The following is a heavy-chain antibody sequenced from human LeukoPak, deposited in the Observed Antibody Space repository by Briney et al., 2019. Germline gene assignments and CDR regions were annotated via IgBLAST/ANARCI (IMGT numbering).Heavy chain of an antibody. J-gene: IGHJ5*02. D-gene: IGHD6-19*01. CDR3: AKGFTKQWLVQNWFDP. Sequence: GGSLRLSCEASGFSFTSYAMSWVRQAPGKGLEWVSVISGSGGNTYYADSAKGRFTISRDNSKNTLYLQMNSLRAEDTAVYYCAKGFTKQWLVQNWFDPWGQGTLVTVSS. CDR2: ISGSGGNT. V-gene: IGHV3-23*01. CDR1: GFSFTSYA.